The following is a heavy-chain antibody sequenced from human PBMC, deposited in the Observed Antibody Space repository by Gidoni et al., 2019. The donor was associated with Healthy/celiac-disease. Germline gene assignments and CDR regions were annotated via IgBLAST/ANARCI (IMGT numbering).Heavy chain of an antibody. D-gene: IGHD3-22*01. Sequence: RLSCAASGFTFSSYSMNWVRQAPGKGLEWVSSISSSSSYIYYADSVKGRFTISRDNAKNSLYLQMNSLRAEDTAVYYCARTFSPTYYYDSSGYYYEYYFDYWGQGTLVTVSS. J-gene: IGHJ4*02. V-gene: IGHV3-21*01. CDR2: ISSSSSYI. CDR3: ARTFSPTYYYDSSGYYYEYYFDY. CDR1: GFTFSSYS.